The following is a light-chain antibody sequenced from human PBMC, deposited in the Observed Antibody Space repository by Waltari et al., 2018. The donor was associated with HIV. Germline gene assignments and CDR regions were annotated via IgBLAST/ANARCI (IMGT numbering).Light chain of an antibody. J-gene: IGKJ2*01. CDR3: QQYGNSPRT. CDR1: QSVTSDY. Sequence: EIVLTQSPGTLSLSPGERATLSCRASQSVTSDYLAWYQQKRGQAPRLLIYAASSRAACIPDRFSGSGSGTDFTLTISRLEPEDFAMYYCQQYGNSPRTFGQGTELDFK. CDR2: AAS. V-gene: IGKV3-20*01.